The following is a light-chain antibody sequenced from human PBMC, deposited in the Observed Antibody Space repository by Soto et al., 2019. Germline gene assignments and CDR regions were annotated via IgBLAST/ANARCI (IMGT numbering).Light chain of an antibody. J-gene: IGKJ2*01. CDR3: QQRTNWPPLYT. V-gene: IGKV3-11*01. CDR2: DAS. Sequence: EIVLTQSSATLSLSPGERATLSCRASQSVSSYLAWYQQKPGQAPRLLLYDASNRATGIPARFSGSGSGTDFTLTISSLEPEDFAVYYCQQRTNWPPLYTFGQGTKLEIK. CDR1: QSVSSY.